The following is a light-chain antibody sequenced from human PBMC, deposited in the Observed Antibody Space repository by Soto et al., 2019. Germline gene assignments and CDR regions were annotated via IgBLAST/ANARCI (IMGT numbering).Light chain of an antibody. J-gene: IGKJ1*01. CDR3: QQYSTYTPRT. CDR1: QTIDKK. V-gene: IGKV1-5*01. CDR2: DAS. Sequence: DIQLTQSPSTQSASVGDRVTITCRASQTIDKKLAWYQQKPGKAPKLLIFDASTLETGVPLRFSGRGYGTEFSLSINSLQPEDFGTYYCQQYSTYTPRTFGQGPKVDI.